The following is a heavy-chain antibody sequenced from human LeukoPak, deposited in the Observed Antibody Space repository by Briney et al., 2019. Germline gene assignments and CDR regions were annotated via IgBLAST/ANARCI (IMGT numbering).Heavy chain of an antibody. CDR3: AKDLARYSSSSADY. J-gene: IGHJ4*02. Sequence: GVLRLSCAASGFTFSSYAMSWVRQAPGKGLEWVSAISGSGGSTYYADSVKGRFTISRDNSKNTLYLQMNSLRAEDTAVYYCAKDLARYSSSSADYWGQGTLVTVSS. CDR2: ISGSGGST. V-gene: IGHV3-23*01. D-gene: IGHD6-6*01. CDR1: GFTFSSYA.